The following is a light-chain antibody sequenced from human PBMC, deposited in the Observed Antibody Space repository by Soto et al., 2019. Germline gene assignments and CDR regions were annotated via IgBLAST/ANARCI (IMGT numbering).Light chain of an antibody. CDR3: GTWDSSLSSYV. V-gene: IGLV1-51*02. Sequence: QSVLTHPPSVSADPGQKVTISCSGSSSNIGNNYVSWYQQLPGTAPKLLIYENNKRPSGIPDRFSGSKSGTSATLGITGLQTGDEADYYCGTWDSSLSSYVFGTGTKVTVL. J-gene: IGLJ1*01. CDR1: SSNIGNNY. CDR2: ENN.